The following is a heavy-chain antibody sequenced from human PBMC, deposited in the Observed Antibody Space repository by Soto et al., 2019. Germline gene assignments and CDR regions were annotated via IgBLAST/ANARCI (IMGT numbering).Heavy chain of an antibody. CDR3: AKDLTYYDFWSGPEGGCYFDY. Sequence: EVQLLESGGGLVQPGGSLRLSCAASGFTFSSYAMSWVRQAPGKGLEWVSAISGSGGSTYYADSVKGRFTISRDNSKNTLYLQMNSLRAEDTAVYYCAKDLTYYDFWSGPEGGCYFDYWGQGTLVTVSS. V-gene: IGHV3-23*01. CDR1: GFTFSSYA. CDR2: ISGSGGST. D-gene: IGHD3-3*01. J-gene: IGHJ4*02.